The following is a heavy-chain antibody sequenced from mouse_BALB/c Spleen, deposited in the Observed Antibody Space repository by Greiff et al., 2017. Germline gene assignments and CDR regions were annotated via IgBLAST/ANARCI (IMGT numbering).Heavy chain of an antibody. D-gene: IGHD2-4*01. CDR1: GYAFSSYW. CDR2: IYPGDGDT. J-gene: IGHJ3*01. V-gene: IGHV1-80*01. Sequence: QVQLKESGAELVRPGSSVKISCKASGYAFSSYWMNWVKQRPGQGLEWIGQIYPGDGDTNYNGKFKGKATLTADKSSSTAYMQLSSLTSEDSAVYFCARSGFMITAWFAYWGQGTLVTVSA. CDR3: ARSGFMITAWFAY.